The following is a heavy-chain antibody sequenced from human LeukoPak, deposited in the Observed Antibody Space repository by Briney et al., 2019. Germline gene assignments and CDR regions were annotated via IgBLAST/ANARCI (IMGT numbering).Heavy chain of an antibody. V-gene: IGHV4-34*01. CDR1: GVYLSGNH. Sequence: SETLSLTCAVYGVYLSGNHWTWIRQPPGRGLEWIGEINYSGSTNYNPSLKSRVTISTDTSKNQFSLKLSSVTAADTAVYYCARDPVIAATYNAFDIWGQGTMVTVSS. CDR3: ARDPVIAATYNAFDI. CDR2: INYSGST. J-gene: IGHJ3*02. D-gene: IGHD6-13*01.